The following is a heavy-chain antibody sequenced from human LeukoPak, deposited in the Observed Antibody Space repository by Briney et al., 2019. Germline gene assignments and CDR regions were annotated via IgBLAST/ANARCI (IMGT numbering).Heavy chain of an antibody. V-gene: IGHV4-59*01. CDR2: IYYSGST. CDR1: GGSISSYY. D-gene: IGHD6-6*01. CDR3: ARLSIGLVFDY. Sequence: SETLSLTCTVSGGSISSYYWSWIRQPPGKGLEWIGYIYYSGSTNYNPSLKSRVTISVDTSKNQFSLKLSSVTAADTAVYYCARLSIGLVFDYWGQGTLVTVSS. J-gene: IGHJ4*02.